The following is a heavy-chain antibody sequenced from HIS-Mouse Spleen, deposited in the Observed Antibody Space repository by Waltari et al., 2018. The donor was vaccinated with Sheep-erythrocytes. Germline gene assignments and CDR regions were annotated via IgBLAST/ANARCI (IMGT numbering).Heavy chain of an antibody. CDR2: ISGDGVST. J-gene: IGHJ4*02. D-gene: IGHD3-10*01. CDR3: AKDSYGSGSYCDY. CDR1: GFTCDDYA. Sequence: EVQLVESGGVVVQPGGSLRLSCAASGFTCDDYAMHWVRQARGEGLEGLSLISGDGVSTDYAESGIGRFTISRDNSKNSLYLQMNSLRAEDTALYYCAKDSYGSGSYCDYWGQGTLVTVSS. V-gene: IGHV3-43D*03.